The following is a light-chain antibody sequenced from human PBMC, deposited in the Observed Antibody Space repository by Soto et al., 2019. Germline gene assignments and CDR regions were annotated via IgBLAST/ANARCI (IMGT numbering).Light chain of an antibody. V-gene: IGLV2-11*01. J-gene: IGLJ2*01. CDR3: SSYAGRYTLVV. Sequence: QSALTQPRSVSGSPGQSVTISCTGTSSDVGGYNYVSWYQQHPGKAPKLMIYDVSKRPSGVPDRFSGSKSGNTASLTISGLQAEDEADYYCSSYAGRYTLVVIGGGTKLTVL. CDR2: DVS. CDR1: SSDVGGYNY.